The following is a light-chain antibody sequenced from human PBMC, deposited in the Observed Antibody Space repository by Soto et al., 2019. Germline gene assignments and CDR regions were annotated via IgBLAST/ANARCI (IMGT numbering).Light chain of an antibody. V-gene: IGKV1-9*01. CDR2: TAS. CDR3: QQGRM. J-gene: IGKJ1*01. Sequence: DIHLTQSPSFVSASVGDRVTITCRASQGISTYLAWYQQKPGKAPNLLIYTASTLQTGVPSRFSGSAFGTDFTLTIGSLQPEDFAVYYCQQGRMFGQGTKVDI. CDR1: QGISTY.